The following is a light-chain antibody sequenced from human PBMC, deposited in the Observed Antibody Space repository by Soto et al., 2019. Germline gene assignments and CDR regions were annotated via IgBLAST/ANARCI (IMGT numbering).Light chain of an antibody. V-gene: IGKV1-9*01. CDR2: AAS. Sequence: DIQLSQSPSFLSASVGDRVTITCRASQGISSYLAWYQQKPGKAPKLLIYAASTLQSGVPSRFSGSGSGTEFTLTISSLQPEDFATYYCQQLNSYPLHFGQGTKLEIK. CDR1: QGISSY. CDR3: QQLNSYPLH. J-gene: IGKJ2*01.